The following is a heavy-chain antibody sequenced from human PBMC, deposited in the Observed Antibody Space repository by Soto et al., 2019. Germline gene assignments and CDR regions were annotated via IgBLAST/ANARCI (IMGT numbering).Heavy chain of an antibody. CDR3: AGASYYDTSGYYSHL. CDR2: IYYSGST. CDR1: GGSISSYY. V-gene: IGHV4-59*01. J-gene: IGHJ5*02. D-gene: IGHD3-22*01. Sequence: SETLSLTCTVSGGSISSYYWSWIRQPPGKGLEWIGYIYYSGSTNYNPSLKSRVTMSVDTSKNQFSLKLSSVTAADTAVYYCAGASYYDTSGYYSHLWGQGTLVTVS.